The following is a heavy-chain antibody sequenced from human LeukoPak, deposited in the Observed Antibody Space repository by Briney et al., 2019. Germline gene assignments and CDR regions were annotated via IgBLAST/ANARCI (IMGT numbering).Heavy chain of an antibody. Sequence: SETLSLTCAVSGGSISSSSYYWGWIRQPPGKGLEWIGSIYYSGSTYYNPSLKSRVTISVDTSKNQFSLKLSSVTAADTAVYYCASAVVVAAFSYYFDYWGQGTLVTVSS. CDR2: IYYSGST. D-gene: IGHD2-15*01. J-gene: IGHJ4*02. V-gene: IGHV4-39*01. CDR3: ASAVVVAAFSYYFDY. CDR1: GGSISSSSYY.